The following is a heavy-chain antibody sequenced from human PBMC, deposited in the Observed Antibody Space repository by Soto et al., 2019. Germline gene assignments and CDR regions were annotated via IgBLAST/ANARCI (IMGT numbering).Heavy chain of an antibody. CDR1: GGTFSSYA. V-gene: IGHV1-69*13. CDR3: ASGIAARPPYYYYYGMDV. CDR2: IIPIFGTA. D-gene: IGHD6-6*01. Sequence: ASVKVSCKASGGTFSSYAISWVRQAPGQGLEWMGGIIPIFGTANYAQKFQGRVTITADESTSTAYMELSSLRSEDTAVYYCASGIAARPPYYYYYGMDVWGQGTTVTVSS. J-gene: IGHJ6*02.